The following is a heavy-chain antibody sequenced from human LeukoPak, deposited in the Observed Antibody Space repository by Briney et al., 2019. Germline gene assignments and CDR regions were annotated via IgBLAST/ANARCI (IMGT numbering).Heavy chain of an antibody. CDR3: AREEMLGTTLDYYYYYMDI. V-gene: IGHV3-48*03. J-gene: IGHJ6*03. Sequence: GGSLRLSCAASGFTFSSYEMNWVRQAPGKGLEWVSYISSSGSTIYYADSVKGRFTISRDNAKNSLYLQMDSLRAEDTAIYFCAREEMLGTTLDYYYYYMDIWGKGTTVTVSS. CDR2: ISSSGSTI. CDR1: GFTFSSYE. D-gene: IGHD1-26*01.